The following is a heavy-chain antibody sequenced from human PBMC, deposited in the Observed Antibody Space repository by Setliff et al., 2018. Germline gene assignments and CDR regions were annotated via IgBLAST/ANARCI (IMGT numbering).Heavy chain of an antibody. Sequence: GGSLRLSCATSGFAFGGHGMNWVRQAPGKGLEWLSYISSTSSTIFYADSVKGRFTISRDNSKNTLYLQMNSLRPEDTAVYYCARTCSGSGCYAGLESWGQGTPVTVSS. D-gene: IGHD2-15*01. CDR3: ARTCSGSGCYAGLES. V-gene: IGHV3-48*01. CDR2: ISSTSSTI. J-gene: IGHJ4*02. CDR1: GFAFGGHG.